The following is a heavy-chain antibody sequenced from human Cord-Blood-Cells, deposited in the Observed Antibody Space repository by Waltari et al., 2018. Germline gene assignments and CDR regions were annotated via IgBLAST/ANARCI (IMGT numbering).Heavy chain of an antibody. CDR2: IIPILGIA. D-gene: IGHD3-3*01. J-gene: IGHJ3*02. CDR3: ARGAYDFWSGYYDAFDI. Sequence: QVQLVQSGAEVKKPGSSVKVSCKASGGTLSSYAHSWVRRAPGPGLEWMGRIIPILGIANYAQKFQGRVTITADKSTSTAYMELSSLRSEDTAVYYCARGAYDFWSGYYDAFDIWGQGTMVTVSS. CDR1: GGTLSSYA. V-gene: IGHV1-69*09.